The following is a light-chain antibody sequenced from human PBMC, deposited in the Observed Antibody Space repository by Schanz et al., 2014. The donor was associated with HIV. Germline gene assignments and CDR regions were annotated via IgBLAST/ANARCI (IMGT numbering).Light chain of an antibody. V-gene: IGLV2-14*03. J-gene: IGLJ3*02. CDR3: SSYTSSSTPDWV. CDR2: DVS. CDR1: SSDVGGYNY. Sequence: QSALTQPASVSGSPGQSITISCTGTSSDVGGYNYASWYQQPPGKAPKPLIYDVSNRPSGVSNRFSGSKSGNTASLTISGLQAEDEADYYCSSYTSSSTPDWVFGGGTKLTVL.